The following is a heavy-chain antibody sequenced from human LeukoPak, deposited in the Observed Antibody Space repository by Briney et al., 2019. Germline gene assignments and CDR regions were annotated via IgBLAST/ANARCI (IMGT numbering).Heavy chain of an antibody. Sequence: GGSLRLSCEASGFPFSGYNLHWVRQAPGKGLEWVALVSHDGPSKYYADSVKGRFTISRDNSKGTVYLDMNGLRPDDTAVYYCAKDQLPPPVIVGATNLDYWGQGTLVTVSS. V-gene: IGHV3-30*04. J-gene: IGHJ4*02. D-gene: IGHD1-26*01. CDR3: AKDQLPPPVIVGATNLDY. CDR2: VSHDGPSK. CDR1: GFPFSGYN.